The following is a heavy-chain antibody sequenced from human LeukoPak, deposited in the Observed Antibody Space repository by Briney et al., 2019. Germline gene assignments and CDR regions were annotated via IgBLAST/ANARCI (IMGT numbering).Heavy chain of an antibody. J-gene: IGHJ6*02. CDR2: ISDSGNTI. D-gene: IGHD2/OR15-2a*01. Sequence: GGSLGLSCAASGFTFSAHYMSWVRQAPGKGLEWISYISDSGNTIFYADSVKGRFTISRDNGKNSLSLQLNSLAVEDTAIYYCARDRQPSSYIGMDVWGQGTTVTVSS. CDR1: GFTFSAHY. CDR3: ARDRQPSSYIGMDV. V-gene: IGHV3-11*01.